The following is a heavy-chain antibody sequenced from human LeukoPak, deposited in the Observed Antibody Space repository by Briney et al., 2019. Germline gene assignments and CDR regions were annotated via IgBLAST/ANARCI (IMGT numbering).Heavy chain of an antibody. CDR1: GGSFSGYY. J-gene: IGHJ4*02. D-gene: IGHD3-22*01. Sequence: SETLSLTCAVYGGSFSGYYWSWIRQPPGKGLEWIGEINHSGSTNYNPSLKSRVTISVDTSKNQFSLKLSSVTAADTAVYYCAGSYYYDSSGPYFDYWGQGTLVTASS. V-gene: IGHV4-34*01. CDR2: INHSGST. CDR3: AGSYYYDSSGPYFDY.